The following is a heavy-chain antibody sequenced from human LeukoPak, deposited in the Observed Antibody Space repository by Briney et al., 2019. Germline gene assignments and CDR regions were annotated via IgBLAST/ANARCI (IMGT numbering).Heavy chain of an antibody. D-gene: IGHD3-10*01. CDR2: IYTSGST. CDR1: GGSISSGSYY. V-gene: IGHV4-61*02. CDR3: ARELRTYYYGSGSYLDAFDI. Sequence: SETLSLTCTVSGGSISSGSYYWSWIRQPAGKGLEWIGRIYTSGSTNYNPSLKSRVTISVHTSKNQFSLKLSSVTAADTAVYYCARELRTYYYGSGSYLDAFDIWGQGTMVTVSS. J-gene: IGHJ3*02.